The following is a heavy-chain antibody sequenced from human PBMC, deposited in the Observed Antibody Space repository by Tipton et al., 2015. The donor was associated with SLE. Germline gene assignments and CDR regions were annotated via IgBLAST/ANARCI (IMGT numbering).Heavy chain of an antibody. D-gene: IGHD6-19*01. Sequence: GLVKPSETLSLTRTVSGGSISSSSSYWGWIRQPPGKGLEWIGEIYHSGSTNYNPSLKSRATISVDKSKNQFSLKLRSVTAADTAVYYCARADIAVAGTFDYWGQGTLVTVSS. CDR1: GGSISSSSSY. CDR3: ARADIAVAGTFDY. CDR2: IYHSGST. V-gene: IGHV4-39*07. J-gene: IGHJ4*02.